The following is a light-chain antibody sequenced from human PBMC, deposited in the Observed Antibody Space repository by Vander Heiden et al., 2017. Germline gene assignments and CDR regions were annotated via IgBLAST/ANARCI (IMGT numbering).Light chain of an antibody. Sequence: SLSGSPVQSITISCTGTSSDVGGYNYVSWYQQHPGKAPKLMIYDVSNRPSGVSNRFSGSKSGNTASLTISGLQAEDEADYYCSSYTSSSIVVFGGGTKLTVL. CDR3: SSYTSSSIVV. CDR1: SSDVGGYNY. CDR2: DVS. V-gene: IGLV2-14*03. J-gene: IGLJ2*01.